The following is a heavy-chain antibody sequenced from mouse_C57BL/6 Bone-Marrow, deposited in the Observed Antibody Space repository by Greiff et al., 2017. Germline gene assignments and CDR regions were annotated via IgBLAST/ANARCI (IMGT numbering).Heavy chain of an antibody. J-gene: IGHJ1*03. CDR3: ARRGDYGNYYWYFAV. Sequence: EVQLQQSGPELVKPGASVKISCKASGYSFTGYYMNWVKQSPEKSLEWIGEINPSTGGTTYNQKFKAKATLTVDKSSSTAYMQLKSLTYEDSAVYSCARRGDYGNYYWYFAVWGTGTTVTVSS. CDR2: INPSTGGT. CDR1: GYSFTGYY. V-gene: IGHV1-42*01. D-gene: IGHD2-1*01.